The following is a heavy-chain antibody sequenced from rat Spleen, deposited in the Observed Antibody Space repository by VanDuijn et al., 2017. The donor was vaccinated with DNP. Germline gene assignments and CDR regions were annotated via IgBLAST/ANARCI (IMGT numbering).Heavy chain of an antibody. CDR2: ISYSGST. CDR1: GYSITSNY. J-gene: IGHJ4*01. V-gene: IGHV3-1*01. Sequence: EVQLQESGPGLVKPSQSLSLTCSVTGYSITSNYWGWIRKFPGNNMEWIGHISYSGSTGYNPSLKSRISITRDTSKNQFFLQVNSVNTEDTATYYCARWPGYNPPYAMDAWGQGTSVTVSS. CDR3: ARWPGYNPPYAMDA. D-gene: IGHD1-4*01.